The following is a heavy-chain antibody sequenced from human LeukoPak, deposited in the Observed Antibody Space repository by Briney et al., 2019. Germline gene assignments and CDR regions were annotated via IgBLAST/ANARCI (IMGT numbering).Heavy chain of an antibody. J-gene: IGHJ4*02. Sequence: PSETLSLTCAVYGGSFSGYYWSWIRQPPGKGLEWIGEINHSGSTNYNPSLKSRVTISVGTSKNQFSLKLSSVTAADTAVYYCARGRDGYNSSASDYWGQGTLVTVSS. V-gene: IGHV4-34*01. CDR3: ARGRDGYNSSASDY. CDR1: GGSFSGYY. CDR2: INHSGST. D-gene: IGHD5-24*01.